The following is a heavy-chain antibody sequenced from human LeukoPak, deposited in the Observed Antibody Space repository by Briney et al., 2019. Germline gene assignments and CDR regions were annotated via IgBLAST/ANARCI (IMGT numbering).Heavy chain of an antibody. CDR3: ARDRNYGVNFYFDY. V-gene: IGHV4-39*07. Sequence: SQTLSLTCTVSGGSISSSSYYWGWIPQPPGKGLEWIGSIYYSGSTYYNPSLKSRVTISVYTSKNQFSLKLSSVTAADTAVYYWARDRNYGVNFYFDYWAREPWSPSPQ. CDR1: GGSISSSSYY. J-gene: IGHJ4*02. CDR2: IYYSGST. D-gene: IGHD4-23*01.